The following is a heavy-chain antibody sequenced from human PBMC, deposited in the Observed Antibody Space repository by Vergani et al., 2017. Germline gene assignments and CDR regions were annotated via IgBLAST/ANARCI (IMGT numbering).Heavy chain of an antibody. D-gene: IGHD3-22*01. CDR2: IYYSGST. CDR1: GGSISSGDYY. J-gene: IGHJ4*02. V-gene: IGHV4-30-4*01. CDR3: ARVRPAVVGIDVTFDY. Sequence: QVQLQESGPGLVKPSQTLSLTCTVSGGSISSGDYYWSWIRQPPGKGLEWIGYIYYSGSTYYNTSLKSRVTISVDTSKNPFSLKLSSVTASDTAVYYCARVRPAVVGIDVTFDYWGQGTLVTVSS.